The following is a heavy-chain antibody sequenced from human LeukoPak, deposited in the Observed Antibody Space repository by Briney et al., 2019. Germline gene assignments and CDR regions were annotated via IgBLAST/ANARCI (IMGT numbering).Heavy chain of an antibody. CDR1: GLTSADYA. D-gene: IGHD4-23*01. Sequence: PGGSLRLSCAASGLTSADYAMHWVRQTPGKGLEWVSGIYWNSGRTGYADSVKGRFTISRDNSKNSLFLQMNSLRAEDTAVYYCTREQDREASATVVGDYWGQGTLVTVSS. CDR2: IYWNSGRT. J-gene: IGHJ4*02. V-gene: IGHV3-9*02. CDR3: TREQDREASATVVGDY.